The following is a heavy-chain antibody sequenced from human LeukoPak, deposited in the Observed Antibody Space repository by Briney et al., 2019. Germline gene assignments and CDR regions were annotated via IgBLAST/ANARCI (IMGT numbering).Heavy chain of an antibody. CDR3: AREDYDFWSGQRYFDH. CDR1: GGSISSSSYY. J-gene: IGHJ4*01. D-gene: IGHD3-3*01. CDR2: IYYSGST. Sequence: PSETLSLTCTVSGGSISSSSYYWGWIRQPPGKGLEWIGSIYYSGSTYYNPSLKSRVTISVDTSKNQFSLKLSSVTAADTAVYYCAREDYDFWSGQRYFDHWGQGSLVTVSS. V-gene: IGHV4-39*07.